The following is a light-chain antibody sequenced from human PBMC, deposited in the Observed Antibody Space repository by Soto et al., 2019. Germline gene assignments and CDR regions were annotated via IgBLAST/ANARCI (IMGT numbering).Light chain of an antibody. CDR1: QRVLYNSNNKNY. CDR3: QQYYSPPLT. V-gene: IGKV4-1*01. Sequence: DIVMTQSPDSLAMSLGERATINCKSSQRVLYNSNNKNYLAWYQQKPGQPPKLLIYWASTRESGVPDRFSGSGSGTDFTLTISSLQAEDVAVYACQQYYSPPLTFGGGNKVEIK. J-gene: IGKJ4*01. CDR2: WAS.